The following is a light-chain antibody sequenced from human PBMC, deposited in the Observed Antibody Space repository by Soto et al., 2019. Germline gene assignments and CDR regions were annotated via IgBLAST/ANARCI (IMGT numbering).Light chain of an antibody. CDR3: AAWDDSLNAWV. J-gene: IGLJ3*02. CDR1: SSNIGSNT. Sequence: QSVLTQPPSASGTPGQRVTISCSGSSSNIGSNTVNWYQQLPGTAPKLLIYSNNQRPSGVPDRFSGSKSGTPASLAISGLQSEDEADYYCAAWDDSLNAWVFGGGTKLTVL. CDR2: SNN. V-gene: IGLV1-44*01.